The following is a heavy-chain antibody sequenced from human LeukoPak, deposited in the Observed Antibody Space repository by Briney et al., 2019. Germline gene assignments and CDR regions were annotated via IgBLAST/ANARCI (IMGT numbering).Heavy chain of an antibody. CDR1: GYSISSGYY. J-gene: IGHJ4*02. V-gene: IGHV4-38-2*01. Sequence: PSETLSLTCAVSGYSISSGYYWGWIRQPPGKGLEWIGSIYHSGSTYHNPSLKSRVTISVDTSKNQFSLKLSSVAAADTAVYYCARQSGHPEGDYWGQGTLVTVSS. CDR3: ARQSGHPEGDY. D-gene: IGHD3-10*01. CDR2: IYHSGST.